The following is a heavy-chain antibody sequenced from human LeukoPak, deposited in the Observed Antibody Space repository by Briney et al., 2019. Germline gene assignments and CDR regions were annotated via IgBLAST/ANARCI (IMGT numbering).Heavy chain of an antibody. Sequence: SEALSLTCTVSGGSISSYYWSWIRQPPGKGLEWIGYISYSGSTNFNPSLKSRATISVDKSKNQFSLKLSSVTAADTAVYYCAPSPCSGDSCYRFDFWGQGTQVTVSS. CDR3: APSPCSGDSCYRFDF. J-gene: IGHJ4*02. D-gene: IGHD2-15*01. CDR1: GGSISSYY. V-gene: IGHV4-59*12. CDR2: ISYSGST.